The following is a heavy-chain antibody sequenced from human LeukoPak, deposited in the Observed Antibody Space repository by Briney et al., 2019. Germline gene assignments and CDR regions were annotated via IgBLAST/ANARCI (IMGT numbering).Heavy chain of an antibody. Sequence: GGSLRLSCAASGFTFSSYGMHWVRQAPGKGLEWVAVLSYDGSNKYYADSVKGRFTISRDNSKNTLYLQMNSLRAEDTAMYYCAKDPNGDYVGAFDSWGQGTLVTVSS. J-gene: IGHJ3*01. V-gene: IGHV3-30*18. CDR2: LSYDGSNK. CDR1: GFTFSSYG. CDR3: AKDPNGDYVGAFDS. D-gene: IGHD4-23*01.